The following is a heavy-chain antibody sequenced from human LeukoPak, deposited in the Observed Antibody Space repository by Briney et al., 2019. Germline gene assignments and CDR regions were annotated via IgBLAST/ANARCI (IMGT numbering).Heavy chain of an antibody. CDR3: ARVSPFDY. J-gene: IGHJ4*02. CDR2: TYSSGTT. V-gene: IGHV3-66*01. Sequence: GGSLRLSCAASGFTVSTSYVSWVRQAPGKGPEWVSVTYSSGTTYYADSLKGRFTISRDSSKNTVYLQINDLRVDDTAVYYCARVSPFDYWGQGTLVTVSP. CDR1: GFTVSTSY.